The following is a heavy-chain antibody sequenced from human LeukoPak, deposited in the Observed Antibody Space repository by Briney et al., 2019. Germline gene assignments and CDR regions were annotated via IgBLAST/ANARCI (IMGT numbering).Heavy chain of an antibody. Sequence: TSETLSLTCTVSGGSISSSSYYWGWIRQPPGKGLEWIGSIYYSGSTYYNPSLKSRVTISVDTSKNQFSLKLSSVTAADTAVYYCARMSYDSSGPDYWGQGTLVTVSS. CDR1: GGSISSSSYY. D-gene: IGHD3-22*01. CDR3: ARMSYDSSGPDY. J-gene: IGHJ4*02. V-gene: IGHV4-39*07. CDR2: IYYSGST.